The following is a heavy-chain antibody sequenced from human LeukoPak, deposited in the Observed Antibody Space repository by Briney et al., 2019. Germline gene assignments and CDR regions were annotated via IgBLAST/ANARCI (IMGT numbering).Heavy chain of an antibody. V-gene: IGHV3-48*03. CDR1: GFTFSSYE. CDR2: ISSSSSTI. Sequence: PGGSLRLSCAASGFTFSSYEMNWVRQAPGKGLEWVSYISSSSSTIYYADSVKGRFTISRDNAKNSLYLQMNSLRAEDTAVYYCARGGGQQLANWFDPWGQGTLVTVSS. J-gene: IGHJ5*02. CDR3: ARGGGQQLANWFDP. D-gene: IGHD6-13*01.